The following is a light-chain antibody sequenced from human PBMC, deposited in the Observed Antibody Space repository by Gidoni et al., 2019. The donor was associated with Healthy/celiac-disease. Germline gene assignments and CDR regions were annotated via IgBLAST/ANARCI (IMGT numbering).Light chain of an antibody. V-gene: IGKV3-11*01. CDR3: QQRSNWPPQYT. J-gene: IGKJ2*01. CDR1: QSVSSY. CDR2: DAS. Sequence: EIVLTQSPATLSLSPGERATLSCRASQSVSSYLAWYQQKPGQAPRLLIYDASNRATGIPARFSGSGSGTDLTLTISSLEPEDFAVYYCQQRSNWPPQYTFXQXTKLEIK.